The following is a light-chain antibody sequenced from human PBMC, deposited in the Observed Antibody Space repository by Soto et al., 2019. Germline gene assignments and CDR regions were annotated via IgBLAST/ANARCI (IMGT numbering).Light chain of an antibody. CDR2: WAS. J-gene: IGKJ3*01. CDR3: QQYYSSPFT. Sequence: DIAMTQSPDSLAVSLGERATINCKSSQSVLHSSNNKNYLTWYQQKPGQPPKLLIYWASTRESGVPDRFSVSGSGTDFTLTISSLQAEDVAIYYCQQYYSSPFTFGPGTKVDIK. V-gene: IGKV4-1*01. CDR1: QSVLHSSNNKNY.